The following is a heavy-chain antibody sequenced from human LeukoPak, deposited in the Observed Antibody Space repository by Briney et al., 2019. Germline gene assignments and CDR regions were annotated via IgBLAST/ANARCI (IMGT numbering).Heavy chain of an antibody. CDR2: IHHSGGT. CDR3: ARLSRDGYNFDY. Sequence: PSETLSLTCTVSGGSINNNYYYWAWIRQPPGKGPEWIGSIHHSGGTYYNPSLQSRVTISVDTSKNQFSLKLSSLTAADTAVYYCARLSRDGYNFDYWGQGTLVTVSS. J-gene: IGHJ4*02. D-gene: IGHD5-24*01. CDR1: GGSINNNYYY. V-gene: IGHV4-39*01.